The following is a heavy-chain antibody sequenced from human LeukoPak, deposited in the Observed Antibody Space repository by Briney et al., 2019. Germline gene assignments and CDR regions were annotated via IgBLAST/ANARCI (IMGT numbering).Heavy chain of an antibody. CDR1: GGSISSGGYY. J-gene: IGHJ3*02. Sequence: KPSETLSLTCTVSGGSISSGGYYWSWIRQHPGKGLEWIGYIYYSGSTYYNPSLKSRVTIPVDTSKNQFSLKLSSVTAADTAVYYYATSGGGSSGGDAFDIWGQGTMVTVSS. V-gene: IGHV4-31*03. CDR2: IYYSGST. CDR3: ATSGGGSSGGDAFDI. D-gene: IGHD3-22*01.